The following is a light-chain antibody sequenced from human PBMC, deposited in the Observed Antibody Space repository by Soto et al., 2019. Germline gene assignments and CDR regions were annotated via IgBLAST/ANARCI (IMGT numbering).Light chain of an antibody. V-gene: IGLV2-14*01. Sequence: QSALTQPASVSGSPGQSITISCTGTSSDVGDYNYVSWYQQHPGKVPKLMIYEVSYRPSGVSNRFSGSKSGNTASLTISGIQAEDEADYYCASYTSSSTWVFGAGTKVTVL. CDR1: SSDVGDYNY. CDR2: EVS. CDR3: ASYTSSSTWV. J-gene: IGLJ3*02.